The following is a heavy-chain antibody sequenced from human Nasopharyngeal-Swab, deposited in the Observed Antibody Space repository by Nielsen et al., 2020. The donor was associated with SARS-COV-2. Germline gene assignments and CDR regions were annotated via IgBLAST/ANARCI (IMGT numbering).Heavy chain of an antibody. CDR2: IYYSGST. D-gene: IGHD6-13*01. Sequence: WIRQPPGKGLEWIGSIYYSGSTYYNPSLKSRVTISVDTSKNRFSLKLSSVTAADTAVYYCARHVSSSWYAAVAGIRAFDYWGQGTLVTASS. V-gene: IGHV4-39*01. CDR3: ARHVSSSWYAAVAGIRAFDY. J-gene: IGHJ4*02.